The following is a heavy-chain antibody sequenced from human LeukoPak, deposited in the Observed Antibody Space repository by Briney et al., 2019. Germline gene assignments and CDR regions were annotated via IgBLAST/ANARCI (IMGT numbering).Heavy chain of an antibody. CDR1: GYAFTSYY. CDR3: ARDLSQSGSYRGGPDY. CDR2: INPSGGST. J-gene: IGHJ4*02. V-gene: IGHV1-46*01. Sequence: GASVKVSCKASGYAFTSYYMHWVRQAPGQGLEWMGIINPSGGSTSYAQKFQGRVTMTRDTSTSTVYMELSSLRSEDTAVYYCARDLSQSGSYRGGPDYWGQGTLVTVSS. D-gene: IGHD1-26*01.